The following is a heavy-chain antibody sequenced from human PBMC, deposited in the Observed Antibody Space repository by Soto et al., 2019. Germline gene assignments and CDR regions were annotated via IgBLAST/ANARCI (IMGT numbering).Heavy chain of an antibody. J-gene: IGHJ4*02. Sequence: GSLRLSCAASRFTFSNYAMIWVRQAPGEALEWVSYISGPGTTIYYADSVKGRFTISRDNAKNSLYLQMNSLRDEDTALYYCARDSWADGNGGFDYWGQGTLVTVSP. V-gene: IGHV3-48*02. CDR1: RFTFSNYA. CDR2: ISGPGTTI. CDR3: ARDSWADGNGGFDY. D-gene: IGHD6-13*01.